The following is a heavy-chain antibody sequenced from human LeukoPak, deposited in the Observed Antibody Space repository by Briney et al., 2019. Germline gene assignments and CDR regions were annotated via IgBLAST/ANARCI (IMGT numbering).Heavy chain of an antibody. V-gene: IGHV4-59*08. CDR3: ARLYGDYVKNAFDI. Sequence: SETLSLTCTVSAGSISGYYWTWIRQPPGKGLEWIGNIYYTGNTDYNRSLKSRVTISIDTSKNQFSLKLTSVTAADTAVYYCARLYGDYVKNAFDIWGQGTMVTVSS. CDR1: AGSISGYY. CDR2: IYYTGNT. J-gene: IGHJ3*02. D-gene: IGHD4-17*01.